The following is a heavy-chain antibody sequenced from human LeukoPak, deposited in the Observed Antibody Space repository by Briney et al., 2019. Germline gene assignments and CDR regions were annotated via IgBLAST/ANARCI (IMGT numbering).Heavy chain of an antibody. CDR3: ARDPGGWYYSDYYFDY. CDR2: ISAYNGNT. Sequence: ASVTVSCTASGYTFTSYGISWVRQAPGQGLEWMGWISAYNGNTNYAQKLQGRVTMTTDTSTSTAYMELRSLRSDDTAVYYCARDPGGWYYSDYYFDYWGQGTLVTVSS. J-gene: IGHJ4*02. D-gene: IGHD6-19*01. CDR1: GYTFTSYG. V-gene: IGHV1-18*01.